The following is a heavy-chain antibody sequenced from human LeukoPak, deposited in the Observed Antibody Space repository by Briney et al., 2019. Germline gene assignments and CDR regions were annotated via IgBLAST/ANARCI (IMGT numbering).Heavy chain of an antibody. V-gene: IGHV4-59*01. CDR1: VGSISSYY. CDR3: ARDQGQWLVTGYGMDV. J-gene: IGHJ6*02. D-gene: IGHD6-19*01. Sequence: SETLSLTRTVSVGSISSYYWSWIRQPPWKGPEWIGYIYYSGSTNYNPSLKSRVTISVDTSKNQFSLKLSSVTAADTAVYYCARDQGQWLVTGYGMDVWGQGTTVTVSS. CDR2: IYYSGST.